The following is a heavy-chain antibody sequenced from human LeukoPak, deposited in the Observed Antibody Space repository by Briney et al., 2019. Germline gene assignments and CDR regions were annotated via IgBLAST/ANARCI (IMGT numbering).Heavy chain of an antibody. Sequence: KTSETLSLTCTVSGGSISSTSYYWDWIRQPPGKGLEWIGSIYYVETTYYSSSLKSRVTISVNTSKNQFSLRLTSVTAADTAVYYCARQVSDYFYYYIDVWGRGTTVTVSS. CDR1: GGSISSTSYY. CDR2: IYYVETT. J-gene: IGHJ6*03. D-gene: IGHD5/OR15-5a*01. CDR3: ARQVSDYFYYYIDV. V-gene: IGHV4-39*01.